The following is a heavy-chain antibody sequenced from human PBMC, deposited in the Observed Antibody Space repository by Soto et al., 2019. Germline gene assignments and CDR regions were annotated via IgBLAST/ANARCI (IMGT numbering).Heavy chain of an antibody. CDR1: GGTFSSYA. V-gene: IGHV1-69*13. D-gene: IGHD3-3*01. CDR3: AGGITIFGVVITVSDYYYGMDV. J-gene: IGHJ6*02. CDR2: IIPIFGTA. Sequence: ASVKVSCKASGGTFSSYAISWVRQAPGQGLEWMGGIIPIFGTANYAQKFQGRVTITADESTSTAYMELSSLRSEDTAVYYCAGGITIFGVVITVSDYYYGMDVWGQGTTVTVSS.